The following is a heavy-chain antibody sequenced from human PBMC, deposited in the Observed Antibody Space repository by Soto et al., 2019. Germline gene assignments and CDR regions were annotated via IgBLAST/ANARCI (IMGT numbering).Heavy chain of an antibody. CDR2: IIPIFGTA. D-gene: IGHD3-22*01. J-gene: IGHJ3*02. CDR3: ARQRTYYYDSSGRAFDI. Sequence: SVKVSCKASGGTFSSYAISWVRQAPGQGLEWMGGIIPIFGTANYAQKFQGRVTITADESTSTAYMELSSLRSEDTAVYYCARQRTYYYDSSGRAFDIWGQGTMVTV. V-gene: IGHV1-69*13. CDR1: GGTFSSYA.